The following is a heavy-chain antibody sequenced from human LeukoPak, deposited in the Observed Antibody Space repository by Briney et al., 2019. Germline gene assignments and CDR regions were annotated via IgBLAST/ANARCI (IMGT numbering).Heavy chain of an antibody. Sequence: PGGSLRLSCAASGFTFSSYSMSWVRQAPGKGLEWVSAISGSGGSTYYADSVKGRFTISRDNSKNTLYLQMNSLRAEDTAVYYCAKARVATIILNWFDPWGQGTLVTVSS. CDR2: ISGSGGST. J-gene: IGHJ5*02. V-gene: IGHV3-23*01. CDR1: GFTFSSYS. D-gene: IGHD5-12*01. CDR3: AKARVATIILNWFDP.